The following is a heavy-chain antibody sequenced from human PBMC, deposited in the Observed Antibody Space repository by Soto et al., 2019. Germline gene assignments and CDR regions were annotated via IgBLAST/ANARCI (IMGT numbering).Heavy chain of an antibody. Sequence: QITLKESGPTLVKPTQTLTLTCTFSGFSLSTSGVGVGWIRQPPGKALEWLAPIYWNDDKRYSPTLKSRFAIVKDTSKYLVVLNMTEIDSGVTATYFCVRLPRYSNYVDYWGQWTLVTVSS. CDR1: GFSLSTSGVG. CDR3: VRLPRYSNYVDY. J-gene: IGHJ4*02. V-gene: IGHV2-5*01. D-gene: IGHD4-4*01. CDR2: IYWNDDK.